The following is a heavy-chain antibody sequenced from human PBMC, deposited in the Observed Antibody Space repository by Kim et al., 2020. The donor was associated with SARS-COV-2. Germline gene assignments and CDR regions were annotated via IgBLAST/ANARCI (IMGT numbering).Heavy chain of an antibody. CDR2: IIPIFGTA. Sequence: SVKVSCKASRGTFSSYAISWVRQAPGQGLEWMGGIIPIFGTANYAHKFQGRVTITADESTSTAYMELSSLRSEDTAVYYCARGGPYYYDSSGPFDYWGQGTLVTVSS. J-gene: IGHJ4*02. CDR1: RGTFSSYA. V-gene: IGHV1-69*13. CDR3: ARGGPYYYDSSGPFDY. D-gene: IGHD3-22*01.